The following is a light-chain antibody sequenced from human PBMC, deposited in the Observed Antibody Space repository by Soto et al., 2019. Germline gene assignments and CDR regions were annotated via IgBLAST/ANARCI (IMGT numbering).Light chain of an antibody. CDR2: GAS. Sequence: EIVLTQSPGTLSLSPGERATLSCRASQSVSSSYLAWYQHKPGQAPRLLIYGASSRATGIPDRFSGSGSGTDFTLTISSLQSEDFAVYYCQQYNNWPPLTFGGGTKVEIK. V-gene: IGKV3-20*01. J-gene: IGKJ4*01. CDR3: QQYNNWPPLT. CDR1: QSVSSSY.